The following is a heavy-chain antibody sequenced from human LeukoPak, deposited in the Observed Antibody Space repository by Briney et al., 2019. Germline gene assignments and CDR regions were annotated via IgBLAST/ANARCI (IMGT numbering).Heavy chain of an antibody. J-gene: IGHJ3*02. D-gene: IGHD5-24*01. Sequence: SVKVSCKASGGTFSSYAISWVRQAPGQGLEWMGRIILIFGTANYAQKFQGRVTITTDESTSTAYMELSSLRSEDTAVYYCARARRDGYNRAAFDIWGQGTMVTVSS. CDR3: ARARRDGYNRAAFDI. V-gene: IGHV1-69*05. CDR2: IILIFGTA. CDR1: GGTFSSYA.